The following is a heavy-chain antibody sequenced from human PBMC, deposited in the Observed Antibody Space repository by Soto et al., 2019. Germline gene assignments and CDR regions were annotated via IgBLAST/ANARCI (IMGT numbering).Heavy chain of an antibody. CDR1: GGTFSSYA. D-gene: IGHD5-12*01. CDR3: ARARRWLQLGYYFDY. V-gene: IGHV1-69*06. J-gene: IGHJ4*02. Sequence: GASVKVSCKASGGTFSSYAISWVRQAPGQGLEWMGGIIPIFGTANYAQKFQGRVTITADKSTSTAYMELSSLRSEDTAVYYCARARRWLQLGYYFDYWGQGTLVIVSS. CDR2: IIPIFGTA.